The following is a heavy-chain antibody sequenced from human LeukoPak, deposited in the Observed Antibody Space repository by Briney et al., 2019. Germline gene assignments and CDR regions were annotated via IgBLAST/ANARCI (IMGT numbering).Heavy chain of an antibody. CDR3: ARTSSSWYQVDS. V-gene: IGHV3-66*02. CDR1: GFTFSVYD. D-gene: IGHD6-13*01. CDR2: ISRGGIS. Sequence: GGSLRLSCAASGFTFSVYDMYWIRQSPGKGLECVSVISRGGISYYADSVKGRFTISRDNSNNTLYLQMNSLRAEDTAVYYCARTSSSWYQVDSWGQGTLVTVSS. J-gene: IGHJ4*02.